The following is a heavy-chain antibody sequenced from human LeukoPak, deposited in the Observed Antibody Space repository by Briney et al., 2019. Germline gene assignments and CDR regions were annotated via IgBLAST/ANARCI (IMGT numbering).Heavy chain of an antibody. V-gene: IGHV1-18*04. J-gene: IGHJ4*02. CDR1: GYTFTSYG. CDR2: ISAYNGNT. D-gene: IGHD3-16*01. CDR3: ASSRAGGYFDY. Sequence: ASVKVSCTASGYTFTSYGLSWVRQAPGQGLEWMGWISAYNGNTNYAQKLQGRVTMTTDTSTSTAYMELRSLRSDDTAVYYCASSRAGGYFDYWGQGTLVTVSS.